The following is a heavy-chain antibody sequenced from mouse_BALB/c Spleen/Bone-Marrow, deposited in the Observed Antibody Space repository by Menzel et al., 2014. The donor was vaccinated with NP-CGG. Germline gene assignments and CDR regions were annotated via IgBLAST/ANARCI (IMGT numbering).Heavy chain of an antibody. CDR1: GFTFSTYY. V-gene: IGHV5-6-2*01. CDR3: ARRAFYALDY. CDR2: IYTNDGST. J-gene: IGHJ4*01. Sequence: EVKLVESGGGLVKVGESLKLSCAASGFTFSTYYMSWVRQTPEKRLELVAAIYTNDGSTYYPDTAKGRFAISRDNAKNTLYLQMSSLKSEDTALYYCARRAFYALDYWGQGTSVTVSS.